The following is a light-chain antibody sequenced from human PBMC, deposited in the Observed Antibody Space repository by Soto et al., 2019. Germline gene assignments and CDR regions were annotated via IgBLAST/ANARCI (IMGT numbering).Light chain of an antibody. CDR3: QRYGSPPWT. CDR1: QSVSSSY. CDR2: GES. V-gene: IGKV3-20*01. Sequence: EIVLTQSPGTLSLSPVERATLSCRASQSVSSSYLDWYQQKTGQAPRLLIYGESSSATGIPDRFSGSGSGTYFALTISRLDHEDVAVYSCQRYGSPPWTLGQWTKVEIK. J-gene: IGKJ1*01.